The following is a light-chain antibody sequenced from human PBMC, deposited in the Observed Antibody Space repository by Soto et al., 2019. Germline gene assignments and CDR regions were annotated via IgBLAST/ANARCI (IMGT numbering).Light chain of an antibody. V-gene: IGLV2-11*01. CDR3: CSYAGSYTYV. J-gene: IGLJ1*01. CDR1: SSDVGGYNY. Sequence: QSALTQPASVSGSPGQSVTISCTGTSSDVGGYNYVSWYQHHAGKAPKVMIYDVSKRPSGVPDRFSGSKSGNTASLTISGLQAEDEADYYCCSYAGSYTYVFGTGTKV. CDR2: DVS.